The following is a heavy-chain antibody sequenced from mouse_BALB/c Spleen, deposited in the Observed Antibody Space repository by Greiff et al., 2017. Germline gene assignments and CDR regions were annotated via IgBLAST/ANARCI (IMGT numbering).Heavy chain of an antibody. V-gene: IGHV1-4*01. Sequence: VHLVESGAELARPGASVKMSCKASGYTFTSYTMHWVKQRPGQGLEWIGYINPSSGYTNYNQKFKDKATLTADKSSSTAYMQLSSLTSEDSAVYYCARWGGNYLMDYWGQGTSVTVSS. CDR2: INPSSGYT. CDR1: GYTFTSYT. D-gene: IGHD2-1*01. CDR3: ARWGGNYLMDY. J-gene: IGHJ4*01.